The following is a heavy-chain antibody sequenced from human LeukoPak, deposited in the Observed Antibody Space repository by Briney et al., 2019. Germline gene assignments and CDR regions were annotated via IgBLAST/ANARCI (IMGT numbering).Heavy chain of an antibody. J-gene: IGHJ3*02. CDR2: IYYSGST. CDR1: GGSISSGGYY. Sequence: SETLSLPCTVSGGSISSGGYYWSWIRQHPGKGLEWIGYIYYSGSTYFNPALKSRVTISVDTSKNQFSLKLSSVTAADTAVYYCARGRWQYDILTGYGAFDIWGQGTMVTVSS. D-gene: IGHD3-9*01. V-gene: IGHV4-31*03. CDR3: ARGRWQYDILTGYGAFDI.